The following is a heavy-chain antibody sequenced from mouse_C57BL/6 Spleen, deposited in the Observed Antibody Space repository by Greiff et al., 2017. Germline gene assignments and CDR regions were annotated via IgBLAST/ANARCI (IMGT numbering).Heavy chain of an antibody. Sequence: QVQLQQSGPELVKPGASVKISCKASGYAFSSSWMSWVKQRPGTGLGWIVRIYPGDGDTNYNGKFKGKATLTADQSSSTAYMQLSSLTSEDSAVYFCARDGVYYGNFYAMDYWGQGTSVTVSS. CDR1: GYAFSSSW. J-gene: IGHJ4*01. CDR3: ARDGVYYGNFYAMDY. CDR2: IYPGDGDT. D-gene: IGHD2-1*01. V-gene: IGHV1-82*01.